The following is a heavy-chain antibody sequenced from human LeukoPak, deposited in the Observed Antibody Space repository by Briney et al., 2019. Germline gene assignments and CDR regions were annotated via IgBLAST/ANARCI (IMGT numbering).Heavy chain of an antibody. CDR2: MYYTGST. Sequence: PSETLSLTCTVSGGSINSYYWSWIRQPPGKGLEWIGYMYYTGSTNYNPSLKSRVTISVDTSKNQFSLKLSSVTAADTAVCYCARETPSSSWSHFDYWGQGTPVTVSS. J-gene: IGHJ4*02. CDR1: GGSINSYY. V-gene: IGHV4-59*01. D-gene: IGHD6-13*01. CDR3: ARETPSSSWSHFDY.